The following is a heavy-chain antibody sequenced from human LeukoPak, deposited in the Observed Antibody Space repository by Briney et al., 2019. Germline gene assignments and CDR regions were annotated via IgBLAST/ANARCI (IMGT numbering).Heavy chain of an antibody. J-gene: IGHJ4*02. Sequence: PSQTLSLTCTVSGGSISSGSYYWRWIRQPAGKGLEWIGRIYTSGSTNYNPSLKSRVTISVDTSKNQFSLKLSSVTAADTAVYYCARSPYSSAFDYWGQGTLVTVSS. CDR1: GGSISSGSYY. CDR2: IYTSGST. D-gene: IGHD6-25*01. V-gene: IGHV4-61*02. CDR3: ARSPYSSAFDY.